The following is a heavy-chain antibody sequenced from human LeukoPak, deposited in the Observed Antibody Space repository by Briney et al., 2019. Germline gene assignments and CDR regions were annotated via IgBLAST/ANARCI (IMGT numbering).Heavy chain of an antibody. Sequence: PSETLSLTCTVSGGSISSYYWNWIRQSPGKGLEWIGYIYYSGSTNYNPSLKSRVTISVDTSKDQFSLKLSSVTAADTAVYYCARAGTTLPNWFDPWGQGTLVTVSS. V-gene: IGHV4-59*08. CDR1: GGSISSYY. CDR3: ARAGTTLPNWFDP. D-gene: IGHD1-7*01. J-gene: IGHJ5*02. CDR2: IYYSGST.